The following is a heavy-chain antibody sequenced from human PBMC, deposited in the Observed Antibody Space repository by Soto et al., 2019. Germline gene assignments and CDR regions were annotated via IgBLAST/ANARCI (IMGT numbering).Heavy chain of an antibody. CDR1: GGSISSGGYS. D-gene: IGHD3-10*01. J-gene: IGHJ5*02. V-gene: IGHV4-30-2*01. Sequence: PSETLSLTCAVSGGSISSGGYSWSWIRQPPGKGLEWIGYIYHSGSTNYNPSLKSRVTISVDTSKNQFSLKLSSVTAADTAVYYCARAQLLWFGELSGLKYNWFDPWGQGTLVTVSS. CDR3: ARAQLLWFGELSGLKYNWFDP. CDR2: IYHSGST.